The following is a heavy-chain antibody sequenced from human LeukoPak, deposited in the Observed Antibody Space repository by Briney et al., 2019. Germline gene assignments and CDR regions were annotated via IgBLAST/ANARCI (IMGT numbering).Heavy chain of an antibody. CDR3: ARDSYGSGSYYNAPSFDY. V-gene: IGHV1-2*06. CDR1: GHTFTGYY. J-gene: IGHJ4*02. D-gene: IGHD3-10*01. Sequence: ASVKVSCKASGHTFTGYYMHWVRQAPGQGLEWMGRLNPNSGGTNYAQKFQGRVTMTRDTSISTAYMELSRLRSDDTAVYYCARDSYGSGSYYNAPSFDYWGQGTLVTVSS. CDR2: LNPNSGGT.